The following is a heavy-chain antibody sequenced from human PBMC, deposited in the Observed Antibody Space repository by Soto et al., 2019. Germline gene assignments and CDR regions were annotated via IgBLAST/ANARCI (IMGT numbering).Heavy chain of an antibody. Sequence: QVQLVQSGAEVKKPGASVKVSCKASGYTFTNCAMHWVRQAPGQGLEFMGWINAGNGDTNYSQKFQGRVTITRDTNARAVYIAQSRVRYEDAAVYYCERLPRGSYLIDYWGQGTLVTVSS. J-gene: IGHJ4*02. CDR1: GYTFTNCA. CDR2: INAGNGDT. V-gene: IGHV1-3*01. D-gene: IGHD1-26*01. CDR3: ERLPRGSYLIDY.